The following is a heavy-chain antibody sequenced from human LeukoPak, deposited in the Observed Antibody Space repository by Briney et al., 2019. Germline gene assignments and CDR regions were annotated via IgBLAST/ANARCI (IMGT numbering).Heavy chain of an antibody. CDR3: AKGFCKFWSGYYYFDS. D-gene: IGHD3-3*01. V-gene: IGHV3-30*18. CDR1: GFTFSSYG. J-gene: IGHJ4*02. Sequence: AGSLRLSCAASGFTFSSYGLHWVRQAPGKGLEWVAVISYDGSDKYYADSVKGRFTISKDNSQNTLYLQMNSLRPEDTAAYYCAKGFCKFWSGYYYFDSWGQGTLVPVSS. CDR2: ISYDGSDK.